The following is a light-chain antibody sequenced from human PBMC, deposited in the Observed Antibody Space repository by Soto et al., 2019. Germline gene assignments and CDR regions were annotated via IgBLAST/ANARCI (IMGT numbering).Light chain of an antibody. J-gene: IGLJ2*01. CDR3: QSFDGSTVV. CDR2: EDN. V-gene: IGLV6-57*02. Sequence: NFMLTQPHSVSESPGKTVIISCTGSSGSIASNYVQWYQQRPGSAPTTVIYEDNQRPSGVPDRFSGSIDSSSNSASLTISGLNNEDEADYYCQSFDGSTVVFGGGTKVTVL. CDR1: SGSIASNY.